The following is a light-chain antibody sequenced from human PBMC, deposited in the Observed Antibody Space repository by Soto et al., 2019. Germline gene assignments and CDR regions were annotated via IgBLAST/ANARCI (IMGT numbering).Light chain of an antibody. CDR1: SGHSSYI. V-gene: IGLV4-60*03. CDR2: LEGSGSY. J-gene: IGLJ2*01. Sequence: QLVLTQSSSASASLGSSVKLTCTLSSGHSSYIIAWHQQQPGKAPRYLMKLEGSGSYNKGSGVPDRFSGSSSGADRYLTISNLQSEDEADYYCETWGSSTRVCGGGTKLTVL. CDR3: ETWGSSTRV.